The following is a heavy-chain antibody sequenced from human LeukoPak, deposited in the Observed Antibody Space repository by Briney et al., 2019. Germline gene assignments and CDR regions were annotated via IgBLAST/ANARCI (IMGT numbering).Heavy chain of an antibody. D-gene: IGHD3-10*01. J-gene: IGHJ4*02. CDR2: INQDGSEK. CDR3: ARDGSGWDY. V-gene: IGHV3-7*05. Sequence: PGGSLRLSCAASGFTFSDYWMTWVRQAPGKGLEWVANINQDGSEKYSVDSVKGRFTISRDNARNSLYLQMNSLRAEDTAVYYCARDGSGWDYWGQGTLVTVSS. CDR1: GFTFSDYW.